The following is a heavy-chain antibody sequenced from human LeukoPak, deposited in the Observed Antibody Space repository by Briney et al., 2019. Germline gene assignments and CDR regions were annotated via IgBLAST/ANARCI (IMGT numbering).Heavy chain of an antibody. CDR1: GFTFSSYS. Sequence: GGSLRLSCAASGFTFSSYSMNWVRQAPGKGLEWVSGISWNSGSIGYADSVKGRFTISRDNAKNSLYLQMNSLRAEDTALYYCAKVITTVTTDSAFDIWGQGTMVTVSS. D-gene: IGHD4-17*01. V-gene: IGHV3-9*01. J-gene: IGHJ3*02. CDR2: ISWNSGSI. CDR3: AKVITTVTTDSAFDI.